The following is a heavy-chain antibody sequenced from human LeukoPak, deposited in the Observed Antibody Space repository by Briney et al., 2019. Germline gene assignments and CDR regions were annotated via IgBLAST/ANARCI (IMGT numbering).Heavy chain of an antibody. Sequence: PGGSLRLSCEASGFTFSSYAMSWVRQAPGKGLEWVSAISGSGGSTYYADSVKGRFTISRDNSKNTLYLQMNSLRAEDTAVYYCAKTSLASRPRGTFDYWGQGTLVTVSS. CDR1: GFTFSSYA. CDR2: ISGSGGST. V-gene: IGHV3-23*01. CDR3: AKTSLASRPRGTFDY. D-gene: IGHD6-6*01. J-gene: IGHJ4*02.